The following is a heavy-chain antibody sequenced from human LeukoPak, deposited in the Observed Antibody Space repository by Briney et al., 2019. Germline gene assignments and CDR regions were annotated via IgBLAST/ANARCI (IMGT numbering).Heavy chain of an antibody. V-gene: IGHV4-4*02. Sequence: SGTLSLTCAVSGGSISSSNWWSWVSQPPGKGLEWIGEIYHSGSTNYNPSLKSRVTMSVDKSKNQFSLNLSSVTAADTALYYCLYGGNSGDWVYWGQGTLVTVSS. D-gene: IGHD4-23*01. CDR3: LYGGNSGDWVY. J-gene: IGHJ4*02. CDR1: GGSISSSNW. CDR2: IYHSGST.